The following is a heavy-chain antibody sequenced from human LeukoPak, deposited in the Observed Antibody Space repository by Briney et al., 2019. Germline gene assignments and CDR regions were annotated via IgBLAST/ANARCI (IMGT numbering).Heavy chain of an antibody. J-gene: IGHJ4*02. Sequence: PGGSLRLSCAASGFTFSNAWMSWVRQAPGKGLEWVSYISSSSSTIYYADSVKGRFTISRDNAKNSLYLQMNSLRAEDTAVYYCARDPGWQQQLALDYWGQGTLVTVSS. V-gene: IGHV3-48*01. CDR2: ISSSSSTI. CDR3: ARDPGWQQQLALDY. D-gene: IGHD6-13*01. CDR1: GFTFSNAW.